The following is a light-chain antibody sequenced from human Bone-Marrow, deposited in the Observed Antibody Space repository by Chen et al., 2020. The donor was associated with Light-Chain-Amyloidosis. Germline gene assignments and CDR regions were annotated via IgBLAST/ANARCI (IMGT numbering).Light chain of an antibody. V-gene: IGLV2-14*01. Sequence: QSALTQPASVSGSPGQSITISCTGTSSGVGGDNHVSWYQQHPDKAPKLMIYEVTNRPSWVPGRFSGSKSDNTASLTISGLQTEDEADYFCSSYTITNTLVFGSGTRVTVL. CDR2: EVT. J-gene: IGLJ1*01. CDR3: SSYTITNTLV. CDR1: SSGVGGDNH.